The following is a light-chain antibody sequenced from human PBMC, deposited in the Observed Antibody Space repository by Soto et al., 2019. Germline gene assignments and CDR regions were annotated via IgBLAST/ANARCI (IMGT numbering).Light chain of an antibody. J-gene: IGKJ1*01. V-gene: IGKV1-17*01. CDR1: QGIRND. Sequence: IQTTQSPSSLSASVGDRVTLTCRASQGIRNDLGWYQQKPGKAPKLLIYAAYSLQSGVTSRFSGSGSGAEFTLTISSLQPDDFATYYCQPYNSSSWTVGQGTKVEIK. CDR2: AAY. CDR3: QPYNSSSWT.